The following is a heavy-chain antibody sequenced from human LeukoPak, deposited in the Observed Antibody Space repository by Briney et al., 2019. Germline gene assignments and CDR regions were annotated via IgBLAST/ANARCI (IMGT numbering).Heavy chain of an antibody. D-gene: IGHD2-15*01. V-gene: IGHV3-23*01. Sequence: PGGSLRLSSAASGFTFSSYAMSWVRQAPGKGLEWVSAIRGSGGSTYYADSVKGRFTISRDNSKNTLYLQMNSLREEDTAVYYCAKTPAGGRYFYYYGMDVWGQGTTVTVSS. J-gene: IGHJ6*02. CDR3: AKTPAGGRYFYYYGMDV. CDR1: GFTFSSYA. CDR2: IRGSGGST.